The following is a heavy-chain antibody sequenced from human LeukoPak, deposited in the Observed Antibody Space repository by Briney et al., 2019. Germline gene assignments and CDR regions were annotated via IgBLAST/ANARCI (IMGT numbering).Heavy chain of an antibody. J-gene: IGHJ3*01. CDR3: ASDSISMNAFDA. CDR2: ISYLGST. D-gene: IGHD3-22*01. V-gene: IGHV4-59*11. CDR1: GDSFTTHY. Sequence: SETLSLTCTVSGDSFTTHYWSWIRQPPGRGLEWIGYISYLGSTNYNPSLKSRATISIDTSKNEVSLMLTSVTAADTAVYYCASDSISMNAFDAWGQGTMVTVPS.